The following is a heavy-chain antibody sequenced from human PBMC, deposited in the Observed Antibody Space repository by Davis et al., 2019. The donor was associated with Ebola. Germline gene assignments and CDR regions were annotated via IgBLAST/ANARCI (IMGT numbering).Heavy chain of an antibody. J-gene: IGHJ4*02. Sequence: GESLKISCAASGSTFTTYTMHWVRQAPGKGLEWVAAISYDGGNTYYADSVKGRFTISRDNSKKTLYLQMITLSTEDTAVYYCARMVRGVMGAFGYWGQGTLVTVSS. D-gene: IGHD3-10*01. CDR2: ISYDGGNT. CDR3: ARMVRGVMGAFGY. V-gene: IGHV3-30-3*01. CDR1: GSTFTTYT.